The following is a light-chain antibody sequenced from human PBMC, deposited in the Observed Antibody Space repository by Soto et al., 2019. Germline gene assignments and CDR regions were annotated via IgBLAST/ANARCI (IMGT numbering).Light chain of an antibody. CDR3: QHYNNLPPFT. J-gene: IGKJ3*01. V-gene: IGKV1-33*01. CDR1: EDIRTS. Sequence: DIQMTQSPSSLSASVGARVSITCQASEDIRTSLSWFQHKPGRAPKLLIYGASYLETGVPSRFRGSGSGTYFSLTISSLQPEDIATYYCQHYNNLPPFTFGPGTIVDIK. CDR2: GAS.